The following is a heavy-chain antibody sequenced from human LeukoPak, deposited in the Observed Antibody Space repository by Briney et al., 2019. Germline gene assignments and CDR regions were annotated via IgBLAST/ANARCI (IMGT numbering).Heavy chain of an antibody. Sequence: GGSLRLSCAASGFTVSSNYMSWVRQAPGKGLEWVSVIYSGGSTYYADSVKGRFTISRDNSKNTLYLQMNSLRAEDTAVYYCAREGVSWSGCYYDYWGQGTLVTVSS. CDR2: IYSGGST. CDR1: GFTVSSNY. V-gene: IGHV3-66*02. CDR3: AREGVSWSGCYYDY. D-gene: IGHD3-3*01. J-gene: IGHJ4*02.